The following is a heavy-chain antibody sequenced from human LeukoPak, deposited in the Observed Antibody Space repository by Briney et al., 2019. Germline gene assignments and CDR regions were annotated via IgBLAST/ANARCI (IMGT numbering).Heavy chain of an antibody. D-gene: IGHD6-13*01. V-gene: IGHV3-11*06. Sequence: GGSLRLSCAASGFTFSDYYMSWIRQAPGKGLEWASYISSSSSYTNYADSVKGRFTISRDNAKNSLYLQMNSLRAEDTAVYYCARGLGIAAAGTDYFDYWGQGTLVTVSS. CDR3: ARGLGIAAAGTDYFDY. J-gene: IGHJ4*02. CDR1: GFTFSDYY. CDR2: ISSSSSYT.